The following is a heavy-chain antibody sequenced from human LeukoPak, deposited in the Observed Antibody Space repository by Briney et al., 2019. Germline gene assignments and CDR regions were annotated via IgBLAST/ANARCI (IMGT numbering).Heavy chain of an antibody. D-gene: IGHD2-21*01. CDR3: ARHSGLGVVSPYSDY. Sequence: PSETLSLTCTVSGGSISSSTYSWGWIRQPPGKGLEWIGIVSYNGRTHDNPSLKSRLYISIDTSKNQFSLKLNSVTAADTAAYYCARHSGLGVVSPYSDYWGQGIVVTVSS. V-gene: IGHV4-39*01. CDR2: VSYNGRT. J-gene: IGHJ4*02. CDR1: GGSISSSTYS.